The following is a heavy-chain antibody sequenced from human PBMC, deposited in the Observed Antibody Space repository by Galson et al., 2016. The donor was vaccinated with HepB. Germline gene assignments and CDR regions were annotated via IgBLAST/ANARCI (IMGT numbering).Heavy chain of an antibody. CDR1: GYSFTSNW. CDR2: IYPADSDT. CDR3: ATSSGWGAFDS. V-gene: IGHV5-51*01. Sequence: QSGAEVKKPGESLKISCKDSGYSFTSNWVAWVRQMPGKGLEWMGIIYPADSDTRYSPSLQGQVTISADKSISTAYLQRDSLKASDTAIYYCATSSGWGAFDSWGQGTMVTGSS. J-gene: IGHJ3*02. D-gene: IGHD6-19*01.